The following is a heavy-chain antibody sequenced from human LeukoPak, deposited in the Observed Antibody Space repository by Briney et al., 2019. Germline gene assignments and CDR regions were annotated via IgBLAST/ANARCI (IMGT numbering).Heavy chain of an antibody. CDR1: GYTFTSYY. CDR2: INPSSGST. CDR3: ARGYTYGDY. Sequence: ASAKVSCKASGYTFTSYYMHWVRQAPGQGLEWMGIINPSSGSTSYAQNFQGRVTMTRDTSSSTVYMELSSLRSEDTAVYYRARGYTYGDYWGEGPLLTVSS. V-gene: IGHV1-46*01. D-gene: IGHD5-18*01. J-gene: IGHJ4*02.